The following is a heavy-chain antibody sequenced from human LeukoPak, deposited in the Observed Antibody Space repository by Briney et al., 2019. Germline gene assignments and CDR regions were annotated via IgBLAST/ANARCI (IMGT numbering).Heavy chain of an antibody. CDR2: IKPNGGDT. D-gene: IGHD1-26*01. J-gene: IGHJ4*02. Sequence: GASLKLSCKASGYSFSGYYINWVRQAPGQGLEWMGWIKPNGGDTNYPHTVQGRITMTGDTSISTVSIELKSLTSDDTAVYYCARGDEWELAVDFWGEGTLITVSS. CDR1: GYSFSGYY. V-gene: IGHV1-2*02. CDR3: ARGDEWELAVDF.